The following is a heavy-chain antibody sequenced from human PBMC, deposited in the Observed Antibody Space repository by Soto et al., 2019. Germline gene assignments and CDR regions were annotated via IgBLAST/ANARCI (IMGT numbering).Heavy chain of an antibody. CDR3: AIRIFGVEY. J-gene: IGHJ4*02. D-gene: IGHD3-3*01. CDR2: ISGTSPST. Sequence: EVQLLKSGGGLVQPGGSLRLSCAASGFTFSAYAMSWVRQAPGKGLEWVSAISGTSPSTYYADSVQGRFTISRDSSRKTLFLQMNTLRAEDTAVYFCAIRIFGVEYWGQGTQVTVSS. CDR1: GFTFSAYA. V-gene: IGHV3-23*01.